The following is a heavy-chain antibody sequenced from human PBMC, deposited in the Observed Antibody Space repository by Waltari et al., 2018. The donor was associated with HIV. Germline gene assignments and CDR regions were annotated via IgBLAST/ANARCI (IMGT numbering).Heavy chain of an antibody. D-gene: IGHD6-19*01. Sequence: QVQLQESGPGLVKPSETQSLTCSVSGYSISSGYYWGWLRQPPGKGLEWIGNIYHSGSSYYHPSLESRVTISVDTSKNQFSLKVSSMTAADTALYYCATIRAVAGSYYFDSWGQGILVTVSS. CDR2: IYHSGSS. CDR1: GYSISSGYY. J-gene: IGHJ4*02. CDR3: ATIRAVAGSYYFDS. V-gene: IGHV4-38-2*02.